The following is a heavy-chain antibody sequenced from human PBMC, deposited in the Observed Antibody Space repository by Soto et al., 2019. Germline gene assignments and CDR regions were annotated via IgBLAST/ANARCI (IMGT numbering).Heavy chain of an antibody. CDR3: PREVLLWFGELLIDY. V-gene: IGHV3-49*04. Sequence: GGSLRLSCTASGFTFGDYAMSWVRQAPGKGLEWVGFIRSKAYGGTTEYAASVKGGFTISRDDSKSIAYLQMNSLKTEDTAVYYCPREVLLWFGELLIDYWGQGTLVTVSS. J-gene: IGHJ4*02. CDR1: GFTFGDYA. D-gene: IGHD3-10*01. CDR2: IRSKAYGGTT.